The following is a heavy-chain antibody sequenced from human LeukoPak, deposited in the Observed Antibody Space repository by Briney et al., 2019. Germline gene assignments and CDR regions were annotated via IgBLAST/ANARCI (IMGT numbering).Heavy chain of an antibody. CDR3: AKDPVSGPST. J-gene: IGHJ5*02. CDR2: NHRSVGT. Sequence: PSETLSLTCVVSGSSISGGHYWGWIRQSPGKGLEWIAINHRSVGTSYRLSFRGRVTISLETSKNQFSLKLTSVTAADTAIYYCAKDPVSGPSTWGQGTLVSVSS. CDR1: GSSISGGHY. V-gene: IGHV4-38-2*02. D-gene: IGHD6-19*01.